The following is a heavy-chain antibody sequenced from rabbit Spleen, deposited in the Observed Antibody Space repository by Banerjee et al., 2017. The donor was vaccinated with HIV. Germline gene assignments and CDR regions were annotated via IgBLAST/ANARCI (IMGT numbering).Heavy chain of an antibody. D-gene: IGHD1-1*01. V-gene: IGHV1S45*01. CDR3: ARDTSTSFSTYGMDL. Sequence: QEQLVESGGGLVQPEGSLALTCKASGFDLSSYDMCWVRQAPGKGLEWIGCIYTGNGKTYYASWAKGRFTISKSSSTTVTLQMTSLTAADTATYFCARDTSTSFSTYGMDLWGQGTLVTVS. CDR1: GFDLSSYD. CDR2: IYTGNGKT. J-gene: IGHJ6*01.